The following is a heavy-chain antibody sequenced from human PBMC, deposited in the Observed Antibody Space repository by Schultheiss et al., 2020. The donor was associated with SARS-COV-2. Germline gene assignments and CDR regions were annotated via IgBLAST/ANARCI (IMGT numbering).Heavy chain of an antibody. V-gene: IGHV3-23*01. CDR2: ISGSGGST. CDR3: AKDGGDIVVVPAAIYYYYYMDV. D-gene: IGHD2-2*02. J-gene: IGHJ6*03. Sequence: GGSLRLSCAASGFTFSSYAMSWVRQAPGKGLQWVSAISGSGGSTYYADSVKGRFTISRDNSKNTLYLQMNSLRAEDTAVYYCAKDGGDIVVVPAAIYYYYYMDVWGKGTTVTVSS. CDR1: GFTFSSYA.